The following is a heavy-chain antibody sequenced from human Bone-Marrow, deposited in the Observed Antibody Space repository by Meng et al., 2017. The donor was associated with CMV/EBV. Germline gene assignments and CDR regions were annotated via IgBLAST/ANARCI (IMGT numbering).Heavy chain of an antibody. CDR1: GFPFSTYW. CDR2: INRDGSTT. Sequence: GGPLRPPCAASGFPFSTYWMHWVRQVPGKGLVWVSRINRDGSTTNYADSVKGRFTISRDNAKTTLYLLMNSLRAEDTAVYYCARALHDFWSGYYNAAFDIWGQGTMVTVSS. CDR3: ARALHDFWSGYYNAAFDI. V-gene: IGHV3-74*01. J-gene: IGHJ3*02. D-gene: IGHD3-3*01.